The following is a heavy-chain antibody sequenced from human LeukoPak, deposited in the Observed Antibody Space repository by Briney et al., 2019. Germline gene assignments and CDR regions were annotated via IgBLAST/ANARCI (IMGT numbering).Heavy chain of an antibody. CDR2: IYSGGST. J-gene: IGHJ5*02. V-gene: IGHV3-53*01. D-gene: IGHD2-2*01. CDR3: ARTVSSTSNNWFDP. Sequence: GGSLRLSCAASGFTVSSNYMNWVRQARGKGLEWVSVIYSGGSTYYADSGKGRFTISRDNSKNTLYLQMNSLRAEDTAVYYCARTVSSTSNNWFDPWGQGTLVTVSS. CDR1: GFTVSSNY.